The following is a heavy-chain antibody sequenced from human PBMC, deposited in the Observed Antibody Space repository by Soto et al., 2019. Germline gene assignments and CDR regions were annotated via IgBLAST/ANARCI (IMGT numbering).Heavy chain of an antibody. CDR1: GGSFSGYY. J-gene: IGHJ6*02. V-gene: IGHV4-34*01. CDR3: ARGIRVRGVIITYYGMDV. D-gene: IGHD3-10*01. CDR2: INHSGST. Sequence: QVQLQQWGAGLLKPSETLSLTCAVYGGSFSGYYWSWIRQPPGKGLEWIGEINHSGSTNYNPSLKNRVTISVDTSKNQFSLKLSSVTAADTAVYYCARGIRVRGVIITYYGMDVWGQGTTVTVSS.